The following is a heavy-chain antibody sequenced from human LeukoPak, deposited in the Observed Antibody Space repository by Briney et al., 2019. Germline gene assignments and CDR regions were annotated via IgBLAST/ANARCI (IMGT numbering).Heavy chain of an antibody. CDR1: GFTFSSYS. CDR2: ISSSSSYI. V-gene: IGHV3-21*01. Sequence: AGGSLRLSCAASGFTFSSYSMNWVRQAPGKGLEWVSSISSSSSYIYYADSVKGRFTISRDNAKNSLYLQMNSLRAEDTAVYYCARDIFPYYYDSSARGSDYWGQGTLVTVSS. D-gene: IGHD3-22*01. CDR3: ARDIFPYYYDSSARGSDY. J-gene: IGHJ4*02.